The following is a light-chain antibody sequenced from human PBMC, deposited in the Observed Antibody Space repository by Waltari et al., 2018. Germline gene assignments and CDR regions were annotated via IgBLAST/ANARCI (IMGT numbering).Light chain of an antibody. V-gene: IGLV1-40*01. J-gene: IGLJ2*01. Sequence: QSVLTQPPSVSGAPGQRVAISCTGSSSNIGAGYDVHWCQQHPGTAPKLLIFLNCTRHSGLPDRFSGSKSGTSASRDITGLQAEDVADYYCQSYDSSLGGYVIFGGGTKLTVL. CDR3: QSYDSSLGGYVI. CDR2: LNC. CDR1: SSNIGAGYD.